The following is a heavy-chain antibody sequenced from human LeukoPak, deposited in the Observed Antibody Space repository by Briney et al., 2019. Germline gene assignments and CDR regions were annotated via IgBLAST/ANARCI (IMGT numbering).Heavy chain of an antibody. CDR3: ARTGANYYDSSGYYLDY. CDR2: IYHSGST. J-gene: IGHJ4*02. V-gene: IGHV4-30-2*01. Sequence: SQTLSLTCAVSGGSISSGGYSWSWIRQPPWKGLEWIGYIYHSGSTYYNPSLKSRVTISVDRSKNQFSLKLSSVTAADTAVYYCARTGANYYDSSGYYLDYWGQGTLVTVSS. D-gene: IGHD3-22*01. CDR1: GGSISSGGYS.